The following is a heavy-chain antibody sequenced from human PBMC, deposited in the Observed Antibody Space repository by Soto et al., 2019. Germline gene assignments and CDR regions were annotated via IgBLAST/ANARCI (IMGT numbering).Heavy chain of an antibody. CDR1: GGSISSYY. D-gene: IGHD2-15*01. V-gene: IGHV4-59*01. CDR2: IYYSGST. Sequence: SETLSLTCTVSGGSISSYYWSWIRQPPGKELECIGYIYYSGSTNYNPSLKSRVAISVATSKNQFSLKLSSVTAADTAVYYCARVRPYCSGGSCPREDWFDPWGQGTLVTVSS. J-gene: IGHJ5*02. CDR3: ARVRPYCSGGSCPREDWFDP.